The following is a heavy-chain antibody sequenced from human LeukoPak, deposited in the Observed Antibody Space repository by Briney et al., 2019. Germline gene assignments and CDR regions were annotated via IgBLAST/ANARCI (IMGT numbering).Heavy chain of an antibody. Sequence: SETLSLTCTVSGGSISSYYWSWIRQPPGKGLEWIGYIYYSGSTNYNPSLKSRVTISVDTSKNQFSLKLSSVTAADTAVYYCARVLRRSTHFDYWGQGTLVTVSS. CDR2: IYYSGST. J-gene: IGHJ4*02. CDR1: GGSISSYY. D-gene: IGHD5-24*01. V-gene: IGHV4-59*01. CDR3: ARVLRRSTHFDY.